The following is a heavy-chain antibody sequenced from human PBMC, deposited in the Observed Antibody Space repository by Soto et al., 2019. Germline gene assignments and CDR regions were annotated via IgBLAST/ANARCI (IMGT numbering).Heavy chain of an antibody. Sequence: SLKVSCKASGGTFSSFAISWLRQAPGQGLEWVGGIIPVFNTAYYAHKFQGRVTIIADESTSTAYMELSSLRSEDTAVYYCSRLYYYDTRGYYYFDFWGQRTLVTVSS. J-gene: IGHJ4*02. V-gene: IGHV1-69*13. CDR1: GGTFSSFA. D-gene: IGHD3-22*01. CDR2: IIPVFNTA. CDR3: SRLYYYDTRGYYYFDF.